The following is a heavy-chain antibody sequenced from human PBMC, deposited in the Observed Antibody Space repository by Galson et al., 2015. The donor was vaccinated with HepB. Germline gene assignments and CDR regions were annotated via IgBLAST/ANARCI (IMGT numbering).Heavy chain of an antibody. CDR1: GYSFTSYW. V-gene: IGHV5-51*01. D-gene: IGHD6-13*01. CDR3: ARYSRQQLVEGYYYYGMDV. Sequence: QSGAEVKKPGESLKISCKGSGYSFTSYWIGWVRQMPGKGLEWMGIIYPGDSDTRYSPSFQGQVTISADKSISTAYLQWSSLKASDTAMYYCARYSRQQLVEGYYYYGMDVWGQGTMVTVSS. J-gene: IGHJ6*02. CDR2: IYPGDSDT.